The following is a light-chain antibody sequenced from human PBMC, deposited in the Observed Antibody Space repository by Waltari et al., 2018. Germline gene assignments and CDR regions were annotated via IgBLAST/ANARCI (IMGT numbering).Light chain of an antibody. Sequence: QSALTQPASVSGAPGQSITISCTGTRSDVGRYNLVSWYQQHPGKAPKLMIYEVSNRPSGVSNRFSGSKSGNTASLTISWLLAEDEADYYCISYSSSTTLGVFGGGTKLTVL. CDR1: RSDVGRYNL. CDR3: ISYSSSTTLGV. V-gene: IGLV2-14*02. CDR2: EVS. J-gene: IGLJ2*01.